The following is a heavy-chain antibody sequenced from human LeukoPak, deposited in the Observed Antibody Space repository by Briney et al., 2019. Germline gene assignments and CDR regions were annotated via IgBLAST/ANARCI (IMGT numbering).Heavy chain of an antibody. V-gene: IGHV1-46*01. J-gene: IGHJ4*02. CDR2: INPNGGST. D-gene: IGHD2-2*01. Sequence: ASVKVSCKASGYTFTSYYMHWVRQASGQGLEWMGIINPNGGSTSYAQKFQGRVTMTRDTSTSTVYMELSSLRSEDTAVYYCARSYCSSTSCYRRYFDYWGQGTLVTVSS. CDR3: ARSYCSSTSCYRRYFDY. CDR1: GYTFTSYY.